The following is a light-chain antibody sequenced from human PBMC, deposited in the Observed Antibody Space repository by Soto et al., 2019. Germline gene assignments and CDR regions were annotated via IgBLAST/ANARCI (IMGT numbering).Light chain of an antibody. CDR2: AAS. CDR3: QRYNSAPQT. Sequence: DIQMTQSPSSLSASVGDRVTITCRASQGISNYLAWYQQRPGKVPKLLIYAASTVQSGVPSRFSGRGSGTDFTLTISSLQPEDAATYYCQRYNSAPQTFGQGTKVEV. V-gene: IGKV1-27*01. J-gene: IGKJ1*01. CDR1: QGISNY.